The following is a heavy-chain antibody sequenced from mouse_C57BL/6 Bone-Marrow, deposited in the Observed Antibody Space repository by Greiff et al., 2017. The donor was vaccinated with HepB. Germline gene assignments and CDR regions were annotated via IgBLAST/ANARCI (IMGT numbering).Heavy chain of an antibody. CDR2: IYPRSGNT. D-gene: IGHD1-1*01. Sequence: VQLQQSGAELARPGASVKLSCKASGYTFTSYGISWVKQRTGQGLEWIGEIYPRSGNTYYNEKFKGKATLTADKSSSTAYMELRSLTSEDSAVYFCARRDYYGSRRDWYFDVWGTGTTVTVSS. CDR1: GYTFTSYG. CDR3: ARRDYYGSRRDWYFDV. J-gene: IGHJ1*03. V-gene: IGHV1-81*01.